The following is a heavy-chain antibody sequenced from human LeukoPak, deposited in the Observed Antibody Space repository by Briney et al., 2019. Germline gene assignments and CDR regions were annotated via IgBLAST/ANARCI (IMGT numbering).Heavy chain of an antibody. CDR2: IAYDGSRA. J-gene: IGHJ4*02. Sequence: PGVFRRLSSAGTGFSFGGYGMHWFRQTPGKGLEWVAVIAYDGSRAFYADSVKGRFTISRDNSKNTMSVQMDDLRAEDTAVYYCTRYNNDHFDYWGQGTLVTVSS. D-gene: IGHD1-14*01. V-gene: IGHV3-33*01. CDR3: TRYNNDHFDY. CDR1: GFSFGGYG.